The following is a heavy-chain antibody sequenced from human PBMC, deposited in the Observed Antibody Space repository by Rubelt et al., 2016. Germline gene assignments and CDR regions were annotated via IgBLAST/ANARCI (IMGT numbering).Heavy chain of an antibody. CDR3: ASDADYYDSSGYYPY. V-gene: IGHV1-24*01. D-gene: IGHD3-22*01. Sequence: QVQLVQSGAEVKKPGASVKVSCKVSGYTLTELSMHWVRQAPGKGLEWMGGFDPEDGETIYAQKYQGRVPMTTDTSTGTADMELRSLRSDDTDVYYCASDADYYDSSGYYPYWGQGTLVTVSS. CDR1: GYTLTELS. J-gene: IGHJ4*02. CDR2: FDPEDGET.